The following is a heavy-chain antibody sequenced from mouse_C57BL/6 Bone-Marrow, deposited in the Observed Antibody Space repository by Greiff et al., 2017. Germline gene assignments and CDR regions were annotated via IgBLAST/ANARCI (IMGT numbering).Heavy chain of an antibody. J-gene: IGHJ2*01. CDR3: ARDETGDGWDY. CDR1: GYTFTSYW. CDR2: IYPGSGST. D-gene: IGHD4-1*01. Sequence: QVQLQQPGAELVKPGASVKMSCKASGYTFTSYWITWVKQRPGQGLEWIGDIYPGSGSTNYNEKFKSKATLTVDTSSSTAYMQHSSLTSEDSAVXYCARDETGDGWDYWGQGTTLTVSS. V-gene: IGHV1-55*01.